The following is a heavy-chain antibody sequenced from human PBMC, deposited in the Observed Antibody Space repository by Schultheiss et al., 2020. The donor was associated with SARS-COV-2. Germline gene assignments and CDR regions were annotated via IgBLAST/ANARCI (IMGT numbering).Heavy chain of an antibody. CDR1: GFTFSNAW. CDR3: ARERVPAASAPCFDY. Sequence: GESLKISCAASGFTFSNAWMSWVRQAPGKGLEWVAVISYDGSNKYYADSVKGRFTISRDNAKNSLYLQMNSLRAEDTAVYYCARERVPAASAPCFDYWGQGTLVTVSS. CDR2: ISYDGSNK. J-gene: IGHJ4*02. D-gene: IGHD2-2*01. V-gene: IGHV3-30*03.